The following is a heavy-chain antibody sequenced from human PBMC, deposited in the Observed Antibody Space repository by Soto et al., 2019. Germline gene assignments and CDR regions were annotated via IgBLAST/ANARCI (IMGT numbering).Heavy chain of an antibody. V-gene: IGHV3-23*01. CDR1: GFTFSSYA. Sequence: EVQLLESGGGLVQPGGSLRLSCAASGFTFSSYAMSWVRQAPGKGLEWVSAISGSGGSTYYADSVKGRFTISRDNSKNTLYLQMNSLRAEDTAVYYCAKGSPPLLLEWLLFYDYWGQGTLVTVSS. CDR3: AKGSPPLLLEWLLFYDY. D-gene: IGHD3-3*01. J-gene: IGHJ4*02. CDR2: ISGSGGST.